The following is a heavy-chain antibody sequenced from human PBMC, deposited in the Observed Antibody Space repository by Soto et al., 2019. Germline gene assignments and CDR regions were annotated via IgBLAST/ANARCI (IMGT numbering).Heavy chain of an antibody. CDR2: ISYDGSNK. Sequence: GGSLRLSCAASGFTFSSYGMHWVRQAPGKGLEWVAVISYDGSNKYYADSVKGRFTISRDNSKNTLYLQMNSLRAEDTAVYYCAKEGSSSWTIYYFDYWGQGTLVTVSS. CDR1: GFTFSSYG. CDR3: AKEGSSSWTIYYFDY. D-gene: IGHD6-13*01. V-gene: IGHV3-30*18. J-gene: IGHJ4*02.